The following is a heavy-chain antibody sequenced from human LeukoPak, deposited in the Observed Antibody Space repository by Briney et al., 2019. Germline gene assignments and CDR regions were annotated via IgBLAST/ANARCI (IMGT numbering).Heavy chain of an antibody. CDR1: GGSISSSSYY. Sequence: SETLSLTCTVSGGSISSSSYYWGWIRQPRGKGLEWLGSIYYSGSTYYNPSLKSRVTISVDTPKNQFSLKLSSVTAADTAVYYCARHQLGPMAFDIWGQGTMVTVSS. CDR2: IYYSGST. CDR3: ARHQLGPMAFDI. D-gene: IGHD1-1*01. J-gene: IGHJ3*02. V-gene: IGHV4-39*01.